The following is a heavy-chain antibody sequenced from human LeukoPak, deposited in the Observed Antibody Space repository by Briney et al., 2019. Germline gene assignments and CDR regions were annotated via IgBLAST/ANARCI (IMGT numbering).Heavy chain of an antibody. Sequence: GGSLRLSCAASGFTFTHYWMCWVRPAPGKWLEWVANIHQDGSEQFYLDSVEGRFTISRDNAKSSLYLQMDNLRAEDTAVSYCSNGLYSSSYWGRGTLVTVSS. J-gene: IGHJ4*02. V-gene: IGHV3-7*01. CDR1: GFTFTHYW. D-gene: IGHD6-6*01. CDR2: IHQDGSEQ. CDR3: SNGLYSSSY.